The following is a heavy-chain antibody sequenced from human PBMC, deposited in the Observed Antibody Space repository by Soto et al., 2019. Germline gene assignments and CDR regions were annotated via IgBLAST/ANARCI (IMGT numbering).Heavy chain of an antibody. CDR2: IYYSGST. J-gene: IGHJ3*02. CDR3: ARGRRGTTVPIDAFDI. D-gene: IGHD4-17*01. Sequence: QVQLQESGPGLVKPSETLSLTCTVSGGSVSSGSYYWSWIRQPPGKGLEWIGYIYYSGSTNYNPSLKSRVTILVDTSKNPFSLKLSSVTAADTAVYYCARGRRGTTVPIDAFDIWGQGTMVTVSS. V-gene: IGHV4-61*01. CDR1: GGSVSSGSYY.